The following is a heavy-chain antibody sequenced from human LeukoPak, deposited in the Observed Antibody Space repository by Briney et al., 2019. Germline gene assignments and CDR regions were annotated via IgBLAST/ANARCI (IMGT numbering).Heavy chain of an antibody. D-gene: IGHD3-3*01. Sequence: GGSLRLSCAASGFIFTNYFMSWVRQAPGKGLEWVASIKHDGSEKYYVDSVRGRFTISRDNTKNSLYLQMSSLRAEDTAIYYCATDRGWRTSGYYLYYFEYWGQGTLVTFSS. CDR3: ATDRGWRTSGYYLYYFEY. V-gene: IGHV3-7*01. CDR1: GFIFTNYF. J-gene: IGHJ4*02. CDR2: IKHDGSEK.